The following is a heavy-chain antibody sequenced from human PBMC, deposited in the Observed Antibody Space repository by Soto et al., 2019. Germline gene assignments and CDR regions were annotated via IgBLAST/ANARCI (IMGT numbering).Heavy chain of an antibody. CDR1: GFTFSTYV. Sequence: GGSLRLSCAASGFTFSTYVMHWVRQAPGKGLEWVAVIWYDGSNKYYADSVKGRFTISRDNSKNTLYLQMNSLRAEDTAVYYCASLSDAFDIWGQGTMVTVSS. CDR2: IWYDGSNK. CDR3: ASLSDAFDI. J-gene: IGHJ3*02. V-gene: IGHV3-33*01.